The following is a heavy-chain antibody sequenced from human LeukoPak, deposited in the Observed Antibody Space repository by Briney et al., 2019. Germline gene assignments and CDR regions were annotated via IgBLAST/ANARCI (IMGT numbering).Heavy chain of an antibody. V-gene: IGHV4-4*02. CDR2: IYHSGST. Sequence: NSSETLSLTCAVSGGSISSSNWWSWVRQPPGKGLEWIGEIYHSGSTNYNPSLKSRVTISVDKSKNQFSLKLSSVTAADTAVYYCASLTGELRGYSGYGDYWGQGTLVTVSS. CDR1: GGSISSSNW. J-gene: IGHJ4*02. D-gene: IGHD5-12*01. CDR3: ASLTGELRGYSGYGDY.